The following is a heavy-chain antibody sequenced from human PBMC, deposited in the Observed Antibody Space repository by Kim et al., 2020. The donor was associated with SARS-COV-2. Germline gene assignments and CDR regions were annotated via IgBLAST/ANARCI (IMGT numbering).Heavy chain of an antibody. J-gene: IGHJ4*02. CDR3: AGSSGWSHNFDY. V-gene: IGHV4-4*02. D-gene: IGHD6-19*01. CDR1: GGSISSSNW. Sequence: SETLSLTCAVSGGSISSSNWWSWVRQPPGKGLEWIGEIYHSGSTNYNPSLKSRVTISVDKSKNQFSLKLSSVTAVDTAVYYCAGSSGWSHNFDYWGQGTLVTVSS. CDR2: IYHSGST.